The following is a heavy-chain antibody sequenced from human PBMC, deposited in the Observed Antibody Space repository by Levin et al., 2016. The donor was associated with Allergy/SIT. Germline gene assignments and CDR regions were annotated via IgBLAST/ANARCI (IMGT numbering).Heavy chain of an antibody. V-gene: IGHV3-30-3*01. CDR1: GFTFSSYA. CDR2: ISYDGSNK. CDR3: ASRTQFDP. J-gene: IGHJ5*02. Sequence: GESLKISCAASGFTFSSYAMHWVRQAPGKGLEWVAVISYDGSNKYYADSVKGRFTISRDNSKNTLYLQMNSLRAEDTAVYYCASRTQFDPWGQGTLVTVSS. D-gene: IGHD1/OR15-1a*01.